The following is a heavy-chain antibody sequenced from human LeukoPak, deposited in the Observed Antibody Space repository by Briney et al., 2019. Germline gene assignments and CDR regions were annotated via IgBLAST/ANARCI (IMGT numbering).Heavy chain of an antibody. V-gene: IGHV3-23*01. J-gene: IGHJ4*02. CDR1: GFILNKHA. CDR2: LSGSGGST. CDR3: AKERDYGPADY. D-gene: IGHD4/OR15-4a*01. Sequence: GGSLRLSCAASGFILNKHAMSWVRQAPGKGLEWVSGLSGSGGSTDYADSVKGRFTVSRDNSKNTLFLQMNSLRAEDTAIYYCAKERDYGPADYWGQGTLVTVSS.